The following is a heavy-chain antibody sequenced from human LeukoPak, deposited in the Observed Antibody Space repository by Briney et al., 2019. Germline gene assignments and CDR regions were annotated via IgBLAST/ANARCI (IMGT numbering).Heavy chain of an antibody. CDR3: ARVPITIFGAGGWFDP. Sequence: GGSLRLSCAASGFTFSSYAMNWVRQAPGKGLEWVSAISGSGGSTYYADSVKGRFTISRDNSKNTLYLQMNSLRAEDTAVYYCARVPITIFGAGGWFDPWGQGTLVTVSS. V-gene: IGHV3-23*01. D-gene: IGHD3-3*01. J-gene: IGHJ5*02. CDR1: GFTFSSYA. CDR2: ISGSGGST.